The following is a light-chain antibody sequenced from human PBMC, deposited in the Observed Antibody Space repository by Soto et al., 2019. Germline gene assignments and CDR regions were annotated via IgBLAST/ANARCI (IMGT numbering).Light chain of an antibody. CDR1: SSDVGGYDY. CDR2: EVN. V-gene: IGLV2-8*01. Sequence: QSALAQPPSASGSPGQSVTISCTGVSSDVGGYDYVLWHQQYPGKAPKLIIFEVNKRPSGVPDRFSGSKSGNTASLTVSGLQAEDEAVYYCASYAGNSRYVFGTGTKVTVL. CDR3: ASYAGNSRYV. J-gene: IGLJ1*01.